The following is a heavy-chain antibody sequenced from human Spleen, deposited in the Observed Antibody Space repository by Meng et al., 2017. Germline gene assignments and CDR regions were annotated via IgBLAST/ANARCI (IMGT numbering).Heavy chain of an antibody. CDR3: ARSSGTYYSWWFDP. J-gene: IGHJ5*02. CDR1: AGSLTTLPNY. V-gene: IGHV4-61*02. CDR2: FSASGTT. D-gene: IGHD3-10*01. Sequence: QLPRQVSGPGLVSPLRTLSRACPASAGSLTTLPNYCSCFRQPAGEGLDCLGRFSASGTTNYNPSLNNRVTISLDTSKNQLSLKLISVTAADTAVYYCARSSGTYYSWWFDPWDQALLVTVS.